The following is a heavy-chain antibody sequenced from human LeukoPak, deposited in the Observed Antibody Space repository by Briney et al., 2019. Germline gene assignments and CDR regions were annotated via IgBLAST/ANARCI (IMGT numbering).Heavy chain of an antibody. D-gene: IGHD3-10*01. J-gene: IGHJ4*02. Sequence: GGPLRLSCAACELTFSGYWMNWVRQAPGKGLQWVGNIRQDGGQTHYSDSVKGRFTISRDNAKRSLYLQMNSLRPEDTAVYYCARDGHSSGSFDYWGQGTLVTVSS. CDR3: ARDGHSSGSFDY. CDR1: ELTFSGYW. CDR2: IRQDGGQT. V-gene: IGHV3-7*01.